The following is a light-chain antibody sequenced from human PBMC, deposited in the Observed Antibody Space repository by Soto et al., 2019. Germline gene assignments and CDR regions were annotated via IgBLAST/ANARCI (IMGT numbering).Light chain of an antibody. CDR2: GAS. CDR3: QQYGSSPT. Sequence: DIVLTQSPGTLSLSPGERATLSCRASQSVSSSYLAWYQHKPGQAPRLLIYGASSRATGIPDRFSGSGSGTDFTFTISRLEPEDFAVYYCQQYGSSPTFGQRTKVEIK. J-gene: IGKJ1*01. CDR1: QSVSSSY. V-gene: IGKV3-20*01.